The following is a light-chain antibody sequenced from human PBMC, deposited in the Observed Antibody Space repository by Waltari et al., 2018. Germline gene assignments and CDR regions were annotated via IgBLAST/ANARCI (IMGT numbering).Light chain of an antibody. V-gene: IGLV3-25*03. CDR2: RDT. J-gene: IGLJ3*02. Sequence: SSELTQPPSVSVSPGQTATIACSADALAKQFVYWYQQKPGQAPVLVMFRDTERPSGIPERFSGSGSGTTVTLTISGVQAVDEADYYCQSADNTGDYVLFGGGTKLTVL. CDR3: QSADNTGDYVL. CDR1: ALAKQF.